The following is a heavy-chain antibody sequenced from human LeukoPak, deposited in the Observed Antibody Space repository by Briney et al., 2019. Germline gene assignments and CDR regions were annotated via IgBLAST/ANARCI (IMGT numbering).Heavy chain of an antibody. CDR3: ARDDIATYDY. D-gene: IGHD2-15*01. V-gene: IGHV3-7*01. J-gene: IGHJ4*02. CDR2: IKEDGSEK. CDR1: GFTFRRYW. Sequence: GGSLRLSCAVSGFTFRRYWMSWVRQAPGKGLEWLANIKEDGSEKYYVGSVKGRFTISRDNAKNSLYLQMDSLRAEDTGVYYCARDDIATYDYWGQGTLVTVSS.